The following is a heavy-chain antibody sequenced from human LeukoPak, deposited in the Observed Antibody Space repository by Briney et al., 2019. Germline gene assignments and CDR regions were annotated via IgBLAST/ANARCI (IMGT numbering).Heavy chain of an antibody. CDR2: IKQDGSQI. CDR1: GFTFSSYW. J-gene: IGHJ4*02. V-gene: IGHV3-7*01. CDR3: AREYCSGTSCYGYFDY. D-gene: IGHD2-2*01. Sequence: GGSLRLSCATSGFTFSSYWMSWVRGAPGKGLEWVANIKQDGSQIFYVDSVKGRFTISRDTAKNSLSLQMNSLRAEDTAVYYCAREYCSGTSCYGYFDYWGQGTLVTVSS.